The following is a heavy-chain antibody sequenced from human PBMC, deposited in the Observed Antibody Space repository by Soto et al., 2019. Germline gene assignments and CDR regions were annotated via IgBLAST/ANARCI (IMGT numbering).Heavy chain of an antibody. Sequence: PGGSLRLSCAASGFTFSSYGMLWVRQAPGKGLEWVAVISYDGSNKYYADSVKGRFTISRDNSKNTLYLQMNSLRAEDTAVYYCAKEDRGAMYSSSWYPYGMDVWGQGTTVTVSS. CDR2: ISYDGSNK. D-gene: IGHD6-13*01. CDR3: AKEDRGAMYSSSWYPYGMDV. V-gene: IGHV3-30*18. J-gene: IGHJ6*02. CDR1: GFTFSSYG.